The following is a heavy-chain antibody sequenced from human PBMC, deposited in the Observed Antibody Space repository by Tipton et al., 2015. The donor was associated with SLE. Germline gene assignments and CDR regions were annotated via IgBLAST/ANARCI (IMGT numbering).Heavy chain of an antibody. CDR2: IYYDGNT. V-gene: IGHV4-39*07. Sequence: TLSLTCIVSGASIGSSSSSWAWIRQSPNKGLEWIGNIYYDGNTYYNPSLKSRVTISADTSKNVFSLRLSSVTAADTAMYYCARESWRGAQIGLDVWGRGTTVTISS. CDR1: GASIGSSSSS. CDR3: ARESWRGAQIGLDV. J-gene: IGHJ6*04. D-gene: IGHD2-21*01.